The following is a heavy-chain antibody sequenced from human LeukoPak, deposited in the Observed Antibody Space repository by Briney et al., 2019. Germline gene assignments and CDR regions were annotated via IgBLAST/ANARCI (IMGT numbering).Heavy chain of an antibody. J-gene: IGHJ4*02. V-gene: IGHV3-23*01. Sequence: GESLRLSCAGSGFTFSSYAMSWVRQAPGKGLEWVSAISGSGGYTYYADSVKGRFTISRDNSKNTMFLQMNSLRAEDTAIYYCAKDRIAGAFNAVFAYWGQGTLATVSS. CDR1: GFTFSSYA. CDR3: AKDRIAGAFNAVFAY. D-gene: IGHD1-26*01. CDR2: ISGSGGYT.